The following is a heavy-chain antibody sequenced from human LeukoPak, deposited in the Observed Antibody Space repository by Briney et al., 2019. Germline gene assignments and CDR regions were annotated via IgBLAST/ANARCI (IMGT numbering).Heavy chain of an antibody. J-gene: IGHJ1*01. CDR3: AREDFYDSSGYYKNKEYFQH. D-gene: IGHD3-22*01. CDR1: GYTFTGYY. CDR2: INPNSGGT. V-gene: IGHV1-2*02. Sequence: GSSVKVSCKASGYTFTGYYMHWVRQAPRQGLEWMGLINPNSGGTNYAQKFQGRVTMTRDTSISTAYMELSWLRSDDTAVSSCAREDFYDSSGYYKNKEYFQHWGQGTLVTVSS.